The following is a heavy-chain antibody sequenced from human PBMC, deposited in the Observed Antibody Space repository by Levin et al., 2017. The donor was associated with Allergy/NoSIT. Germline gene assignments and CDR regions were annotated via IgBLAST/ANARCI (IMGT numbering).Heavy chain of an antibody. V-gene: IGHV3-33*01. CDR3: ARDYGDYAQGWFDP. Sequence: PGGSLRLSCAASGFTFSSYGMHWVRQAPGKGLEWVAVIWYDGSNKYYADSVKGRFTISRDNSKNTLYLQMNSLRAEDTAVYYCARDYGDYAQGWFDPWGQGTLVTVSS. D-gene: IGHD4-17*01. J-gene: IGHJ5*02. CDR1: GFTFSSYG. CDR2: IWYDGSNK.